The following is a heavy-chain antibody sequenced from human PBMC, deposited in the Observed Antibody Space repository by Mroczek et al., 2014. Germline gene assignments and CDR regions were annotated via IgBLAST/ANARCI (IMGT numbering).Heavy chain of an antibody. D-gene: IGHD5-18*01. Sequence: QVQLVESGGGVVQPGRSLRLSCAASGFTFSSYAMHWVRQAPGKGLEWVAVISYDGSNKYYADSVKGRFTISRDNSKNTLYLQMNSLRAEDTAVYYCANPRIQLWQTRKDGAFDIWGQGDKWSPSLQ. CDR3: ANPRIQLWQTRKDGAFDI. CDR1: GFTFSSYA. J-gene: IGHJ3*02. CDR2: ISYDGSNK. V-gene: IGHV3-30-3*01.